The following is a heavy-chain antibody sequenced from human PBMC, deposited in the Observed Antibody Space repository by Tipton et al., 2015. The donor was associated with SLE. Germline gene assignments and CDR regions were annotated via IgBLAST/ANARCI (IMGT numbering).Heavy chain of an antibody. CDR2: IYYSGST. CDR1: GGSINSGNW. CDR3: ATVGLDGGSLYYFDS. D-gene: IGHD3-16*01. V-gene: IGHV4-4*02. J-gene: IGHJ4*02. Sequence: TLSLTCTVSGGSINSGNWWSWVRQPPGKGLEWIGEIYYSGSTYYNPSLKSRVTISVDTSKNQFSLKLRSVTAADTAVYYCATVGLDGGSLYYFDSWGQGTLVSVSS.